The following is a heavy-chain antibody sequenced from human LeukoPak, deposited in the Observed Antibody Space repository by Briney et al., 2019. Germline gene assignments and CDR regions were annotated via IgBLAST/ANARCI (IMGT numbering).Heavy chain of an antibody. CDR3: ARGGNGFDP. J-gene: IGHJ5*02. CDR1: GFTVTTNY. Sequence: PGGSLRLSXAVSGFTVTTNYMTWVRQASGKGLEWVSVIYSGGSTYYADSVKGRFTISRDNSKNTLYLQMNSLRAEDTALYYCARGGNGFDPWGQGTLVTVSS. V-gene: IGHV3-53*01. CDR2: IYSGGST.